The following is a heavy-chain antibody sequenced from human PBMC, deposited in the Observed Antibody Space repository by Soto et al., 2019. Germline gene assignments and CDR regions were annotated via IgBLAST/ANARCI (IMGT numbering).Heavy chain of an antibody. CDR1: GFTFSSYE. J-gene: IGHJ6*02. V-gene: IGHV3-48*03. CDR3: ARVRGGSSWYRPGYYYYGMDV. CDR2: ISSSGSTI. Sequence: GGSLRLSCAASGFTFSSYEMNWVRQAPGKGLEWVSYISSSGSTIYYADSVKGRFTISRDNAKNSLYLQMNSLRAGDTAVYYCARVRGGSSWYRPGYYYYGMDVWGQGTTVTAP. D-gene: IGHD6-13*01.